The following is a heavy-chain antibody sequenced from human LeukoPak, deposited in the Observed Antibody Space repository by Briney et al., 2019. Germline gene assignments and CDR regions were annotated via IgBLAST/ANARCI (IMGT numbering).Heavy chain of an antibody. D-gene: IGHD1-1*01. V-gene: IGHV3-30-3*01. CDR3: ARVGRGTTGTTLGYFDY. CDR2: ISYDGSNK. CDR1: GFTFSSYA. J-gene: IGHJ4*02. Sequence: GGSLRLSCAASGFTFSSYAMHWVRQAPGKGLEWVAVISYDGSNKYYADSVKGRFTISRDNSKNTLYLQMNSLRAEDTAVYYCARVGRGTTGTTLGYFDYWGQGTLVTVSS.